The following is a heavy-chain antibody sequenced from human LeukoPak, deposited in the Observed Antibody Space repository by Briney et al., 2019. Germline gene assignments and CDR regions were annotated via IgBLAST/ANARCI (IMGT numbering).Heavy chain of an antibody. Sequence: SETLSLTCTVSGGSISSYYGSWIRQPPGKGLEWIGYIYYSGSTNYNPSLKSRVTISVDTSKNQFSLKLSSVTAADTAVYYCARSPRGDDPDYFDYWGQGTLVTVSS. CDR1: GGSISSYY. V-gene: IGHV4-59*08. J-gene: IGHJ4*02. CDR2: IYYSGST. CDR3: ARSPRGDDPDYFDY. D-gene: IGHD3-10*01.